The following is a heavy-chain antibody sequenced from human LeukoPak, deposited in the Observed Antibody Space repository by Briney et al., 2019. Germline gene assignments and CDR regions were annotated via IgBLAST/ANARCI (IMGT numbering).Heavy chain of an antibody. Sequence: QTGGSLRLSCAASGFTFSGSAMHWVRQASGKGLEWVGRIRSKTNNYATAYAASVKDRFTISRDDSTNTAYLQMNSLKTEDTAVYYCVRHAASGGSGVDHWGQGTLVTVSS. D-gene: IGHD3-10*01. CDR3: VRHAASGGSGVDH. V-gene: IGHV3-73*01. CDR2: IRSKTNNYAT. J-gene: IGHJ4*02. CDR1: GFTFSGSA.